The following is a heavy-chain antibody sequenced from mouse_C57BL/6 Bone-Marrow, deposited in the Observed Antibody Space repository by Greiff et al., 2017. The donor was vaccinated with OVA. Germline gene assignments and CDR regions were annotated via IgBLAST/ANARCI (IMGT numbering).Heavy chain of an antibody. D-gene: IGHD2-10*02. CDR2: INPSSGYT. CDR1: GYTFTSYT. V-gene: IGHV1-4*01. J-gene: IGHJ4*01. CDR3: ARYRYGRAMDY. Sequence: QVQLQQSGAELARPGASVKMSCKASGYTFTSYTMHWVKQRPGQGLEWIGYINPSSGYTKYNQKFKDKATLTADKSSSTAYMQLSSLTSEDSAVYYCARYRYGRAMDYWGQGTSVTVSS.